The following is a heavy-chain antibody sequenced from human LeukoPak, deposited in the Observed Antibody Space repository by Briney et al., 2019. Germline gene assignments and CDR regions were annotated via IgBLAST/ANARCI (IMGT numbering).Heavy chain of an antibody. J-gene: IGHJ4*02. CDR2: ISDSGGST. CDR1: GFTFSSYA. Sequence: AGGSLRLSCAASGFTFSSYAMSWVRQAPGRGLEWVSAISDSGGSTYDADSVKGRFTISRDNSKNTLYLQMNSLRAEDTAVYYCAKDTSIGRYCTNGVCSPFDYWGQGTLVTVSS. D-gene: IGHD2-8*01. V-gene: IGHV3-23*01. CDR3: AKDTSIGRYCTNGVCSPFDY.